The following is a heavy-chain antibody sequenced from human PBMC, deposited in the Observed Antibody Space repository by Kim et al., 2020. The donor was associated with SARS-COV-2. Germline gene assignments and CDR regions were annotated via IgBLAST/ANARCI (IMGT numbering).Heavy chain of an antibody. CDR2: VSGSATST. Sequence: GGSLRLSCAASGFTFSSYAMNWVRQAPGTGLEWVSSVSGSATSTYYADSVKGRFTISRDNSKNTLYLQMNSLRAEDTAVYYCARGGGCSTTTCYAPDYWGQGTLVTVSS. CDR1: GFTFSSYA. V-gene: IGHV3-23*01. D-gene: IGHD2-2*01. J-gene: IGHJ4*02. CDR3: ARGGGCSTTTCYAPDY.